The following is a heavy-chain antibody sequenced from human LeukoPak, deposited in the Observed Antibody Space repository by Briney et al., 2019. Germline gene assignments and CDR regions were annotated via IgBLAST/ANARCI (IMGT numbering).Heavy chain of an antibody. J-gene: IGHJ4*02. CDR3: AKDQRYSSGY. CDR1: GLNFSNYG. V-gene: IGHV3-23*01. CDR2: ISGSGGST. Sequence: PGRSLRLSCVASGLNFSNYGMHWVRQAPGKGLEWVSAISGSGGSTYYADSVKGRFTISRDNSKNTLYLQMNSLRAEDTAVYYCAKDQRYSSGYWGQGTLVTVSS. D-gene: IGHD5-18*01.